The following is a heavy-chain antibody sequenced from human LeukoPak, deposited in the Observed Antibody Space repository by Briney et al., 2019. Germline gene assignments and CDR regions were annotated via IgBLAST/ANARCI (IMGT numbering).Heavy chain of an antibody. Sequence: GGSLRLSCAASGFTFSSYAMSWVRQAPGKGLEWVSAISGSGGSTYYAGSVKGRFTISRDNSKNTLYLQMNSLRAEDTAVYYCARVIYQLVFDYWGQGTLVSVSS. V-gene: IGHV3-23*01. D-gene: IGHD2-2*01. CDR3: ARVIYQLVFDY. J-gene: IGHJ4*02. CDR1: GFTFSSYA. CDR2: ISGSGGST.